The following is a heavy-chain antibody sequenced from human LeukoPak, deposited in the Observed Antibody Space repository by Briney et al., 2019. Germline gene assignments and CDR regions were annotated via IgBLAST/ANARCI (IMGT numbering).Heavy chain of an antibody. J-gene: IGHJ4*02. CDR2: ISYDGRNT. V-gene: IGHV3-30*03. Sequence: PGGSLRLSCAASGLTFSTFGMHWVRQAPGKGLEWVAVISYDGRNTYYADSVKGRFTISRDNSKNTLYLQMNSLKTEDTAVYYCARGPNYYDSSGYPGNWGQGTLVTVSS. CDR1: GLTFSTFG. D-gene: IGHD3-22*01. CDR3: ARGPNYYDSSGYPGN.